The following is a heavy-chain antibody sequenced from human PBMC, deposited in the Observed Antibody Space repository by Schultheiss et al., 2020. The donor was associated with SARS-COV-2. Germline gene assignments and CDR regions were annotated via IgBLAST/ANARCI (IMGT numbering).Heavy chain of an antibody. Sequence: GGSLRLSCAASGFTFSSYSMNWVRQAPGKGLEWVSYISSSSCTIYYADSVKGRFTISRDNAKNSLYLQMNSLRAEDTAVYYCARVSVAARPSYYYYYMDVWGKGTTVTVSS. CDR1: GFTFSSYS. D-gene: IGHD6-6*01. CDR3: ARVSVAARPSYYYYYMDV. J-gene: IGHJ6*03. V-gene: IGHV3-48*04. CDR2: ISSSSCTI.